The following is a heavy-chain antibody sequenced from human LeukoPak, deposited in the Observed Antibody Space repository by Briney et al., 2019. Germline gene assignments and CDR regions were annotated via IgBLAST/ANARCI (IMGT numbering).Heavy chain of an antibody. V-gene: IGHV3-73*01. CDR3: TSSPIYCSSTSCRFDY. J-gene: IGHJ4*02. D-gene: IGHD2-2*01. Sequence: GGSLRLSCAASGFTFSGSAMYWVRQAPGKGLEWVGRIRSKANSYATAYAASVKGRFTIARDDSKNTVYLQMNSLKTEDTAVYYCTSSPIYCSSTSCRFDYWGQGTLVTVSS. CDR2: IRSKANSYAT. CDR1: GFTFSGSA.